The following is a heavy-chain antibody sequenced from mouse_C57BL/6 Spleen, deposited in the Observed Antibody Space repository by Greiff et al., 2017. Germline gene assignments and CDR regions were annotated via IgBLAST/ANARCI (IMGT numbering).Heavy chain of an antibody. CDR3: ARDGNLYYFDY. D-gene: IGHD2-1*01. J-gene: IGHJ2*01. CDR2: ISDGGSYT. CDR1: GFTFSSYA. V-gene: IGHV5-4*01. Sequence: EVKVEESGGGLVKPGGSLKLSCAASGFTFSSYAMSWVRQTPEKRLEWVATISDGGSYTYYPDNVKGRFTISRDNAKNNLYLQMSHLKSEDTAMYYCARDGNLYYFDYWGQGTTLTVSS.